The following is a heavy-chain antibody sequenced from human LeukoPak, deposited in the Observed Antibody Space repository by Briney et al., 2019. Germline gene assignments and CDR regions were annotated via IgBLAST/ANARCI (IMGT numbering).Heavy chain of an antibody. J-gene: IGHJ4*02. D-gene: IGHD2-15*01. CDR2: VYYSGSA. V-gene: IGHV4-59*11. CDR1: GGSISGHY. Sequence: PETLSLTCTVSGGSISGHYWSWIRQPPGKGLEWIGYVYYSGSANYNASLKSRVTMSLDTSKNQLSLKLTSVTAADTAVYYCARGGWSYDHWGQGTLVTVSS. CDR3: ARGGWSYDH.